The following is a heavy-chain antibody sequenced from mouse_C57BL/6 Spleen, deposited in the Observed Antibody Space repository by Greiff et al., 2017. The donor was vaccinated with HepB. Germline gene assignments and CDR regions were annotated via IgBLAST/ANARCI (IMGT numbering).Heavy chain of an antibody. Sequence: EVMLVESGGGLVKPGGSLKLSCAASGFTFSSYAMSWVRQTPEKRLEWVATIRDGGSNTYYPDNVKGRFTISRDNPKNHLYLQVSHLKSEDTAMYYCARDTQTREYWYFDVWGTGTTVTVSS. D-gene: IGHD3-1*01. CDR3: ARDTQTREYWYFDV. V-gene: IGHV5-4*01. J-gene: IGHJ1*03. CDR1: GFTFSSYA. CDR2: IRDGGSNT.